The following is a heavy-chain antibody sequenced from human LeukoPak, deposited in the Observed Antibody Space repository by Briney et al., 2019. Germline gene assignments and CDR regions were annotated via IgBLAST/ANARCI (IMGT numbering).Heavy chain of an antibody. J-gene: IGHJ4*02. D-gene: IGHD5-24*01. Sequence: ASVKVSCKASGYTFTGYYIHWVRQAPGQGLEWMGWINPNTGGTNYAQEFQGRVTMTRDTSISTAYMDLSRLRSDDTAVYYCAAQRWLQSDFDYWGQGTLVTVSS. V-gene: IGHV1-2*02. CDR2: INPNTGGT. CDR3: AAQRWLQSDFDY. CDR1: GYTFTGYY.